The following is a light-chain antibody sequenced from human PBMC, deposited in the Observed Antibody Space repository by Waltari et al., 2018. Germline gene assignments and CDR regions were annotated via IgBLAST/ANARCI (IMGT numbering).Light chain of an antibody. Sequence: DIQLTQSPSFLSASVGDRVTITCRASQGISSFLAWYQQKPGKAPKFLIYAASTLQSGVPSRFSGSGYGTEFTLTISSLQPEDFATYYCQQLNSYPLTFGGGTK. J-gene: IGKJ4*01. V-gene: IGKV1-9*01. CDR2: AAS. CDR3: QQLNSYPLT. CDR1: QGISSF.